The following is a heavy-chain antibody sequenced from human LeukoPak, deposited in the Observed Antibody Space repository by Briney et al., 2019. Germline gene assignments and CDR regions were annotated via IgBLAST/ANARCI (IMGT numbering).Heavy chain of an antibody. J-gene: IGHJ4*02. D-gene: IGHD3-10*01. CDR1: GYTFTSYG. CDR2: ISAYNGNT. Sequence: ASVKVSCKASGYTFTSYGISWVRQAPGQGLEWMGWISAYNGNTNYAQKLQGRVTMTTDTSTSTAYIELRSLRSDDTAVYYCARDYGSGSYYSFDYWGQGTLVTVSS. V-gene: IGHV1-18*01. CDR3: ARDYGSGSYYSFDY.